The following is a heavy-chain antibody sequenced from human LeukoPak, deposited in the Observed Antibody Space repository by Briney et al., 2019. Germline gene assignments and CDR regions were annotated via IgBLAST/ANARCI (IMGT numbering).Heavy chain of an antibody. CDR3: AKANRGILSGVLWLAG. CDR2: ISWSGGST. CDR1: GFTFDDYA. V-gene: IGHV3-9*01. Sequence: GGSLRLSCAASGFTFDDYAMHWVRQAPGKGLEWVSGISWSGGSTGYADSVKGRFTISRDNAKNSLYLQMNSLRAEDTALYYCAKANRGILSGVLWLAGWDEETLVTV. J-gene: IGHJ4*02. D-gene: IGHD3-9*01.